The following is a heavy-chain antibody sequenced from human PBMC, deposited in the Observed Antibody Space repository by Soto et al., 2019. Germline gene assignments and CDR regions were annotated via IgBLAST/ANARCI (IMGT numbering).Heavy chain of an antibody. CDR3: ARVSSHGDHFDY. Sequence: EVQLVESGGGLVKPGGSLRLSCAASGFTFSSYSMNWVRQAPGKGLEWVSSISSSSSYIYYADSVKGRFTISRDNAKNSLYLQMNSLRAEDTAVYYCARVSSHGDHFDYWGQGTLVTVSS. CDR2: ISSSSSYI. CDR1: GFTFSSYS. D-gene: IGHD4-17*01. J-gene: IGHJ4*02. V-gene: IGHV3-21*01.